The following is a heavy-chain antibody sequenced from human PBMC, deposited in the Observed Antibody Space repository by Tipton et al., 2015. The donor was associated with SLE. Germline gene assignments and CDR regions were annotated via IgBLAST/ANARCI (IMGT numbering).Heavy chain of an antibody. CDR3: ARGKGHDWHIDF. J-gene: IGHJ4*02. D-gene: IGHD1/OR15-1a*01. CDR1: GGSISRHY. Sequence: GLVKPSETLSLTCTVSGGSISRHYWSWIRQPPGKGLESIGYIHYSGYTNYNPSLRGRVTISKDMSNNHISLKLTSVTAADTAMYYCARGKGHDWHIDFWGQGTLVTVSS. V-gene: IGHV4-59*11. CDR2: IHYSGYT.